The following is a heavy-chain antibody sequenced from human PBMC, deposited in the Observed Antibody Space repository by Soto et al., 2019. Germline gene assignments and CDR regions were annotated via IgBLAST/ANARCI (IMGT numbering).Heavy chain of an antibody. CDR1: GGSISSSAHC. CDR3: ARSYDGGHYYGYYFDY. D-gene: IGHD3-22*01. CDR2: IYNSGST. V-gene: IGHV4-30-4*01. J-gene: IGHJ4*02. Sequence: PSETLSLTCTVSGGSISSSAHCWSWIRQPPGKGLEWIGYIYNSGSTYYNPSLKSRVIISVDTSKNRISLKLSSVTAADTAVYYCARSYDGGHYYGYYFDYWGQGTLVTVSS.